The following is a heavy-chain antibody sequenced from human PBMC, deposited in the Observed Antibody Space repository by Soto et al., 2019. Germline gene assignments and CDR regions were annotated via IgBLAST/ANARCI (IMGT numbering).Heavy chain of an antibody. CDR1: GFSLTTRPVG. CDR2: IYWDDDK. Sequence: QITLKESGRTLVKPTQTLTLTCTFSGFSLTTRPVGVGWIRQPPGQALEWLALIYWDDDKRYNPSLKARVTITKDTSKNQVVLTMTNMDPVDTATYYCAHRQLYNGAWNEGTFVYWGQGALVTVSS. V-gene: IGHV2-5*02. CDR3: AHRQLYNGAWNEGTFVY. J-gene: IGHJ4*02. D-gene: IGHD1-1*01.